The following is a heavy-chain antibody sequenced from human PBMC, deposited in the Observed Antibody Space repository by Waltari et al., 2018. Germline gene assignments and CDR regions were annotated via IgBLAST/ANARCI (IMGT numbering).Heavy chain of an antibody. D-gene: IGHD3-10*01. CDR2: IIPIFGTA. V-gene: IGHV1-69*08. J-gene: IGHJ6*02. CDR1: GGTFSSYA. CDR3: ATGEPYGSGSDYYYYYGMDV. Sequence: QVQLVQSGAEVKKPGSSVKVSCKASGGTFSSYAISWVRQAPGQGLEWMGRIIPIFGTANYAQKFQGRVTITADKSTSTAYMELSSLRSEDTAVYYCATGEPYGSGSDYYYYYGMDVWGQGTTVTVSS.